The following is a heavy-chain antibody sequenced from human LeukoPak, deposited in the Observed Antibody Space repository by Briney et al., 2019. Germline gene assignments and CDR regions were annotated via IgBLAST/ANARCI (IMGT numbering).Heavy chain of an antibody. D-gene: IGHD3-3*01. J-gene: IGHJ4*02. CDR2: IFHKGNT. V-gene: IGHV4-38-2*02. Sequence: SETLSLTCAVSGYSISSGHQWGWIRQPPGKVLECVGHIFHKGNTYYNPSLQSRVTMSVDTSKNQFSLRMTSVTTADTAVYYCAREGSDFWTEGTPPLWGQGTLVIVS. CDR3: AREGSDFWTEGTPPL. CDR1: GYSISSGHQ.